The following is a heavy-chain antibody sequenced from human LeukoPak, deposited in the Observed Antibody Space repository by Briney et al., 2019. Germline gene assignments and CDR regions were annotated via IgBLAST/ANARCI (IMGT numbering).Heavy chain of an antibody. V-gene: IGHV3-23*01. Sequence: GGSLRLSCAASGFTFSSYAMSWVRQAPGKGLEWVSAISGSGGSTYYADSVKGRFTISRDNSKNTLYLQMNSLRAEDTAAYYCASLASKARLVDYWGQGTLVTVSS. CDR3: ASLASKARLVDY. D-gene: IGHD6-6*01. J-gene: IGHJ4*02. CDR2: ISGSGGST. CDR1: GFTFSSYA.